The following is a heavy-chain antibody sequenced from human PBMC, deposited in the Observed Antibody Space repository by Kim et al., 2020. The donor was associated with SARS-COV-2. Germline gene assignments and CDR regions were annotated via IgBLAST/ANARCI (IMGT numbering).Heavy chain of an antibody. J-gene: IGHJ6*02. V-gene: IGHV3-23*01. CDR1: GFTFSSYA. CDR3: AKVRARLLGYYYYYGMDA. D-gene: IGHD2-8*02. CDR2: ISGSGGST. Sequence: GGSLRLSCAASGFTFSSYAMSWVRQAPGKGLEWVSAISGSGGSTYYADSVKGRFTISRDNSKNTLYLQMNSLRAEDTAVYYCAKVRARLLGYYYYYGMDAWAKGPRSPSP.